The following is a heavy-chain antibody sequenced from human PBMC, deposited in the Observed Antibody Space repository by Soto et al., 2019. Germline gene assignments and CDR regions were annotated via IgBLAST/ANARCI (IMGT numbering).Heavy chain of an antibody. Sequence: QVQLQQWGAGLLKPSETLSLTCAVYGGSFSGYYWSWIRQPPGKGLEWIGEINHSGSTNYNPSLNSRVIISIAKSKNPFCLKRMSVTAADPGVYYWARRQLERRYYYGMGAWRQVITVTVSS. J-gene: IGHJ6*02. V-gene: IGHV4-34*01. CDR2: INHSGST. CDR3: ARRQLERRYYYGMGA. CDR1: GGSFSGYY. D-gene: IGHD1-1*01.